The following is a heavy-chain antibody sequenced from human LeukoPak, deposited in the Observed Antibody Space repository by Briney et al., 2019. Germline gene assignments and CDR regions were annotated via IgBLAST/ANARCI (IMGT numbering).Heavy chain of an antibody. CDR3: ARDRLQLQS. D-gene: IGHD5-24*01. J-gene: IGHJ5*02. Sequence: SETLSLTCTVSGGSISSHSWNWIRQPPGKGLEWIGYIYYTGNTNYNPSLKSRVTISVDTSKNQFSLKLSSVTAADTAVYYCARDRLQLQSWGQGTLVTVSS. CDR2: IYYTGNT. V-gene: IGHV4-59*11. CDR1: GGSISSHS.